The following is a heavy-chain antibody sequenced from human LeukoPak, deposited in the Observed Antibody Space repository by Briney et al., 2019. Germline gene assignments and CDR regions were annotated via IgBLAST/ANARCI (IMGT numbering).Heavy chain of an antibody. D-gene: IGHD4-23*01. Sequence: PGGSLRLSCAASGFTFSKDAMSWVRQAPGKGLEWVSAISGSGGSTYYADSVKGRFTISRDNSKNTLYLQMNSLRAEDTAVYYCAKAGYGGTSGRHYFDYWGQGTLVTVSS. CDR2: ISGSGGST. CDR1: GFTFSKDA. V-gene: IGHV3-23*01. CDR3: AKAGYGGTSGRHYFDY. J-gene: IGHJ4*02.